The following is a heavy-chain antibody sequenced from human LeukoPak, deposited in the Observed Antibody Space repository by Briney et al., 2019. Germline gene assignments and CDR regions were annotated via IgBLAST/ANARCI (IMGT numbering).Heavy chain of an antibody. D-gene: IGHD7-27*01. V-gene: IGHV3-23*01. CDR3: ARQDIEGRYWGSDY. CDR2: IGVSGTT. Sequence: GGSLRLSCAASGFSFSNFAMSWVRQAPGKGLEWVSAIGVSGTTYYADSVKGRFTISRDSSKNTVYLQMNGLRDEDTAVYYCARQDIEGRYWGSDYWGQGTLVTVSS. J-gene: IGHJ4*02. CDR1: GFSFSNFA.